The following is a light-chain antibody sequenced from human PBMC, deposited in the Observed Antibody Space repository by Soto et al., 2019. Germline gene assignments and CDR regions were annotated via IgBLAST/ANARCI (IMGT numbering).Light chain of an antibody. CDR1: QSVSSD. CDR2: DAS. Sequence: EIVLTQSPATLSLSPGERATLSCRASQSVSSDLAWYQQKPGQAPRLLIYDASNRATGIPARFSGSGSGTDFTLTISSLEPEDFAVYYCQQRSNWPLGYTFGQGTKLEIK. J-gene: IGKJ2*01. CDR3: QQRSNWPLGYT. V-gene: IGKV3-11*01.